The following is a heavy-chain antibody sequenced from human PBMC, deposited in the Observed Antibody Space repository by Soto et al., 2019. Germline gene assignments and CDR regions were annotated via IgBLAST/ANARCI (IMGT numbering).Heavy chain of an antibody. Sequence: GGSLRLSCVASGFTVSSNYMSWVRQAPGKGLEWVSVIYSGGSTYYADSVKGRFTISRDNSKNTLYLQMNSLRAEDTAVYYCAAGLVPAAMPPDYWGQGTLVTVSS. J-gene: IGHJ4*02. V-gene: IGHV3-66*01. CDR2: IYSGGST. CDR3: AAGLVPAAMPPDY. CDR1: GFTVSSNY. D-gene: IGHD2-2*01.